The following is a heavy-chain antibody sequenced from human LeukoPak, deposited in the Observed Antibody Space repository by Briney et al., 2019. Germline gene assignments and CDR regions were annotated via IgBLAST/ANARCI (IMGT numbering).Heavy chain of an antibody. Sequence: PSETLSLTCAVYGGSFSGYYWSWIRQPPGKGLEWIGEINHSGSTNYNPSLKSRVTISVDTSKNQFSLKLSSVTAADTAVYYCARGAHYDILTGYYIYYYYYMDVWGKGTTVTVSS. D-gene: IGHD3-9*01. CDR1: GGSFSGYY. J-gene: IGHJ6*03. V-gene: IGHV4-34*01. CDR3: ARGAHYDILTGYYIYYYYYMDV. CDR2: INHSGST.